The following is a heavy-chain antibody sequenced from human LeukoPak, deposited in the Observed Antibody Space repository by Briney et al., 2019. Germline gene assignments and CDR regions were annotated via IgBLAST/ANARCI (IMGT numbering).Heavy chain of an antibody. J-gene: IGHJ5*02. D-gene: IGHD6-6*01. CDR1: RFTFSSYA. V-gene: IGHV3-23*01. Sequence: GGSLRLSCAASRFTFSSYAMSWVRQAPGKGLEWVSAISGSGGATYYADSVKGRFTISRDNSKNTLYLQMNSLRAEDTAVYYCAKMGSSSSSGWFDPWGQGTLVTVSS. CDR2: ISGSGGAT. CDR3: AKMGSSSSSGWFDP.